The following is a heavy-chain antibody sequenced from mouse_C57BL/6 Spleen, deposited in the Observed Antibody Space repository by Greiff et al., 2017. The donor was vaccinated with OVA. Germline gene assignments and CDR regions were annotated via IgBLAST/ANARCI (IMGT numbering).Heavy chain of an antibody. CDR1: GYTFTSYW. J-gene: IGHJ4*01. Sequence: QVQLQQPGAELVKPGASVKLSCKASGYTFTSYWMQWVKQRPGQGLEWIGEIDPSDSYTNYNQKFKGKATLTVDTSSSTAYMQLSSLTSEDSAVYDCARNYYGSSPYAMDYWGQGTSVTVSS. D-gene: IGHD1-1*01. V-gene: IGHV1-50*01. CDR2: IDPSDSYT. CDR3: ARNYYGSSPYAMDY.